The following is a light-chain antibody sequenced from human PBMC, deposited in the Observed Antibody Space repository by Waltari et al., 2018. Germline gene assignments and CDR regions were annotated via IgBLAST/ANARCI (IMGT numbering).Light chain of an antibody. J-gene: IGKJ4*01. V-gene: IGKV3-11*01. CDR2: DAS. CDR3: QQRRSWPLT. CDR1: QSVGPY. Sequence: EIVLTQSPAILSFSPGERATLSSRAGQSVGPYLAWYQQRPGQSPRLLIYDASYRSTGIPARFSGSGAETDCTLTISSLQPEDFAVYYCQQRRSWPLTFGGGTRVQI.